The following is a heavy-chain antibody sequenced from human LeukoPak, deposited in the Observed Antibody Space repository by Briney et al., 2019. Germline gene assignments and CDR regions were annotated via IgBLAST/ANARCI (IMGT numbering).Heavy chain of an antibody. J-gene: IGHJ4*02. CDR1: GGTFSSYA. V-gene: IGHV1-69*13. CDR3: ARDYDDYPFDY. D-gene: IGHD4-17*01. Sequence: SVKSSYKASGGTFSSYAISWVRQAPGQGLEWMGGIIPIFGTANYAQKLQGRVTITADESTSTAYMELSSQSSEDTGVYYCARDYDDYPFDYWGQGVLVT. CDR2: IIPIFGTA.